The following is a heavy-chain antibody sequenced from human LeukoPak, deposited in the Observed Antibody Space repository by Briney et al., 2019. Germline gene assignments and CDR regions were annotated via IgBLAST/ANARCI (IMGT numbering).Heavy chain of an antibody. Sequence: ASVKASCKVSGYTLTELSMHWVRQAPGKGLEWMGGFDPEDGETINAQKFQGRVTMTEDTSTDTAYTELSSLRAEDTAVYYCATVGPPTGSTDGYWGQGTLVTVSS. D-gene: IGHD1-7*01. CDR3: ATVGPPTGSTDGY. J-gene: IGHJ4*02. V-gene: IGHV1-24*01. CDR1: GYTLTELS. CDR2: FDPEDGET.